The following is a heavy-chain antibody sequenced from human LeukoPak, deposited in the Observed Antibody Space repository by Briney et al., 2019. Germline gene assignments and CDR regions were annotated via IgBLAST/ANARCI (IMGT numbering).Heavy chain of an antibody. CDR1: GFTFSSYS. D-gene: IGHD4-17*01. Sequence: SGGSLRLSCVVSGFTFSSYSMNWVLQAPGKGLEWVSYISSSSSTIYYADSVKGRFTISRDNAKNSLYLQTNSLRAEDTAVYYCARPDYGDESFDYWGQGTLVTVSS. V-gene: IGHV3-48*01. CDR3: ARPDYGDESFDY. J-gene: IGHJ4*02. CDR2: ISSSSSTI.